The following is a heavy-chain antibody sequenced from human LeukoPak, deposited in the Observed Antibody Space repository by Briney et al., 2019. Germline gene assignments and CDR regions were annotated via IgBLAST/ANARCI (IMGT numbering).Heavy chain of an antibody. Sequence: ETLSLTCTVSGGSVSRSSDYWGWIRQPPGKGLEWVSSISSSSSYIYYADSVKGRFTISRDNAKNSLYLQMNSLRAEDTAVYFCARDGAGWQLRPDSFHIWGQGTMVTVSS. CDR3: ARDGAGWQLRPDSFHI. CDR2: ISSSSSYI. J-gene: IGHJ3*02. D-gene: IGHD6-19*01. CDR1: GGSVSRSS. V-gene: IGHV3-21*01.